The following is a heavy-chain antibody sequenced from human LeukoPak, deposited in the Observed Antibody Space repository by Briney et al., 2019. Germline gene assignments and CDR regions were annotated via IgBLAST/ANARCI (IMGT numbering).Heavy chain of an antibody. CDR1: GGSISSYY. D-gene: IGHD3-10*01. CDR3: ARGTYYYGSGSYHAPYYFDY. J-gene: IGHJ4*02. Sequence: PSETLSLTCTVSGGSISSYYWSWIRQPPGKGLEWIGYSYYSGSTNYNPSLKSRVTISVDTSKNQFSLKLSSVTAADTAVYYCARGTYYYGSGSYHAPYYFDYWGQGTLVTGSS. CDR2: SYYSGST. V-gene: IGHV4-59*01.